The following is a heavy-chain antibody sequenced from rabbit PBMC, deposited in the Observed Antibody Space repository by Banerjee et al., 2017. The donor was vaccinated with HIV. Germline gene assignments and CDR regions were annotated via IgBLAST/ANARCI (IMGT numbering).Heavy chain of an antibody. CDR3: ARDAGYAGSNL. CDR2: IYAGSSSTT. Sequence: QSLEESGGDLVKPGASLTLTCTASGFSFSSGYNMCWVRQAPGKGLEWIACIYAGSSSTTYYASWAKGRFTISKTSSTTVTLQMTSLTAADTATYFCARDAGYAGSNLWGPGTLVTVS. J-gene: IGHJ4*01. D-gene: IGHD4-2*01. CDR1: GFSFSSGYN. V-gene: IGHV1S40*01.